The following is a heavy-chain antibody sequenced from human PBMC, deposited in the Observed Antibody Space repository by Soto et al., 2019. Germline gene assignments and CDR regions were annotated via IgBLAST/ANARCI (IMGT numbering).Heavy chain of an antibody. D-gene: IGHD3-10*01. V-gene: IGHV3-21*01. CDR3: VRAGHVFDVHYYGMDL. J-gene: IGHJ6*02. Sequence: GSLRLSCEASGFTFNDYSMEWVRHAPEKGLEWVSSISSSGTYIYYADSVKGRFAISRDNANNVMYLQMDTLRAEDTAVYYCVRAGHVFDVHYYGMDLWGQGTTVTVSS. CDR2: ISSSGTYI. CDR1: GFTFNDYS.